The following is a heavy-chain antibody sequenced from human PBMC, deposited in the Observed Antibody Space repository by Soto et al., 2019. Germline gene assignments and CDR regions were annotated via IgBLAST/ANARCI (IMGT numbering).Heavy chain of an antibody. Sequence: EVQLVESGGGLVKPGGSLRLSCAASGFTFSSYSMNWVRQAPGKGLEWVSSISSSSSYIYYADSVKGRFTISRDNAKNSLYLQMNSLRAEDTAVYYCARAPWGGDSDGMDVWGQGTTVTVSS. CDR1: GFTFSSYS. CDR2: ISSSSSYI. CDR3: ARAPWGGDSDGMDV. V-gene: IGHV3-21*01. J-gene: IGHJ6*02. D-gene: IGHD2-21*02.